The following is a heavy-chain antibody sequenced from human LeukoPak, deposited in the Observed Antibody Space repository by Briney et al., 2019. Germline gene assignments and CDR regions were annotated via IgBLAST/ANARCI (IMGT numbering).Heavy chain of an antibody. CDR2: ISGSGGST. V-gene: IGHV3-23*01. CDR1: GFTFSSYA. Sequence: GGSLRLSCAASGFTFSSYAMSWVRQTPEKGLGWVSGISGSGGSTYYADSVKGRFTISRDNSKNTLYLQMNSLRADDTAVYYCAKTMGAIDHDYWGQGTLVTVSS. CDR3: AKTMGAIDHDY. J-gene: IGHJ4*02. D-gene: IGHD1-26*01.